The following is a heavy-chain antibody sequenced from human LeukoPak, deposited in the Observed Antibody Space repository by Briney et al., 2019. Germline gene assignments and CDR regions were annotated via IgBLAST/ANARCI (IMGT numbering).Heavy chain of an antibody. V-gene: IGHV4-31*03. CDR3: ARAVGRYDFWPDYYYYYGMDV. CDR1: GGSISSGGYY. D-gene: IGHD3-3*01. CDR2: IYYSGST. Sequence: PSQTLSLTCTVSGGSISSGGYYWSWIRQHPGKGLEWIGYIYYSGSTYYNPSLKSRVTISVDTSKNQFSLKLSSVTAADTAVYYCARAVGRYDFWPDYYYYYGMDVWGQGTTVTVSS. J-gene: IGHJ6*02.